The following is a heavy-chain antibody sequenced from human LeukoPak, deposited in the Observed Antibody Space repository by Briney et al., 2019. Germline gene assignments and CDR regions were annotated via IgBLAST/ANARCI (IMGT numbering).Heavy chain of an antibody. CDR1: GGSISSSSYY. CDR3: ARHDFATVTTFDY. V-gene: IGHV4-39*01. J-gene: IGHJ4*02. CDR2: IYYSGST. Sequence: SETLSLTCTVSGGSISSSSYYWGWIRQPPGKGLEWIGGIYYSGSTYYNPSLKSRVTISVDTSKNQFSLKLSSVTAADTAVYYCARHDFATVTTFDYWGQGTLVTVSS. D-gene: IGHD4-17*01.